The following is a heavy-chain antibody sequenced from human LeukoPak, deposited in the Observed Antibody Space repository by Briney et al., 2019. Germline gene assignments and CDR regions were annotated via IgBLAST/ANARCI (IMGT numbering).Heavy chain of an antibody. CDR2: INHSGST. D-gene: IGHD4-17*01. CDR1: GGSFSGYY. J-gene: IGHJ4*02. CDR3: ARGRATVTTFYYFDY. Sequence: RSSETLSLTCAVYGGSFSGYYWSWIRQPPGKGLEWIGEINHSGSTNYNPSLKSRVTISVDTSKNQFSLKLSSVTAADTAVYYCARGRATVTTFYYFDYWGQGTLVTVSS. V-gene: IGHV4-34*01.